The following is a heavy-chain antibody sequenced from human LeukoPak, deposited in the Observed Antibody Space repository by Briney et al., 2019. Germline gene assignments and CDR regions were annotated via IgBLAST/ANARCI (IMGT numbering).Heavy chain of an antibody. D-gene: IGHD6-13*01. CDR1: GFGLSSYA. Sequence: GGSLRLSCAASGFGLSSYAMSWVRQAPGKGLEWVSAISGSGGNTYYADSVKGRFAISRDNSKNTLYLQMNSLRVEDTAVYYCAKELRLTAAVGTVGFDYWGQGTLVTVSS. CDR3: AKELRLTAAVGTVGFDY. CDR2: ISGSGGNT. J-gene: IGHJ4*02. V-gene: IGHV3-23*01.